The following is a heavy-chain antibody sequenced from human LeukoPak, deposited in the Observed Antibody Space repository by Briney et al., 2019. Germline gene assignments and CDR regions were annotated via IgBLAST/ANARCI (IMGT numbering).Heavy chain of an antibody. Sequence: PSETLSLTCAVYGGSFSGYYWSWIRQPPGKGLEWIGEINHSGSTNYNPSLKSRVTISVDTSKNQFSLKLSSVTAADTAVYYCARHHYDAFDIWGQGTMVTVSS. CDR3: ARHHYDAFDI. CDR2: INHSGST. J-gene: IGHJ3*02. CDR1: GGSFSGYY. V-gene: IGHV4-34*01.